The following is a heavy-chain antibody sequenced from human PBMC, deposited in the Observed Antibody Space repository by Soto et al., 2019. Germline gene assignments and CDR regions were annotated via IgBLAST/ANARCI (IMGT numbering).Heavy chain of an antibody. J-gene: IGHJ4*02. CDR2: ISYDASHK. D-gene: IGHD4-17*01. V-gene: IGHV3-30*18. Sequence: PGGSLRLSCAASGFTFSSYGTHWVRLAPGKGLEWVAFISYDASHKYYADSVRGRFTISRDNSKNTLHLQLNSLRVEDTALYYCAKDKMDYGLFDSWGQGTLVTVSS. CDR3: AKDKMDYGLFDS. CDR1: GFTFSSYG.